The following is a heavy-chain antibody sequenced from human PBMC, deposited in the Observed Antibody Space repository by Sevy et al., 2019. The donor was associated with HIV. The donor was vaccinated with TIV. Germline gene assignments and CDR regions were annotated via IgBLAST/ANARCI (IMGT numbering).Heavy chain of an antibody. D-gene: IGHD3-22*01. CDR1: GCSISSGGYY. J-gene: IGHJ5*02. Sequence: SETLSLTCTVSGCSISSGGYYWSWIRQHPGKGLEGIGYIYYSGSTYYNPSLKSRVTISVDTSKNQFSLKLSSVTAADTAVYYCARDSDSSGYSHPWGQGTLVTVSS. CDR2: IYYSGST. V-gene: IGHV4-31*03. CDR3: ARDSDSSGYSHP.